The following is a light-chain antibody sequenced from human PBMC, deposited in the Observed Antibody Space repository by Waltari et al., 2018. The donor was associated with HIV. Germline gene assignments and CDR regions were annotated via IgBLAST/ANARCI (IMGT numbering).Light chain of an antibody. Sequence: QSVLTQPPSVSGAPGQRVTFSCTGSSSNIGAGYDVHWYQQLPGTAPKLLIYGNNNRPSGVPARFPGSKSGTSASLAITGLQAEDEADDYCQSYDSSLSGSWVFGGGTKLTVL. CDR2: GNN. V-gene: IGLV1-40*01. CDR1: SSNIGAGYD. CDR3: QSYDSSLSGSWV. J-gene: IGLJ3*02.